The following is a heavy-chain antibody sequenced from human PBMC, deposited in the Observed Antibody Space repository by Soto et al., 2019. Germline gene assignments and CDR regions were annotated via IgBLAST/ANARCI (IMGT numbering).Heavy chain of an antibody. V-gene: IGHV4-34*01. Sequence: SETLSLTCAVYGGSFSGYYWSWIRQPPGKGLEWIGEINHSGSTNYNPSLKSRVTISVDTSKNQFSLKLSSVTAADTAVYYCARKIVVANLIDYWGQGTLVTVSS. CDR1: GGSFSGYY. J-gene: IGHJ4*02. D-gene: IGHD3-22*01. CDR3: ARKIVVANLIDY. CDR2: INHSGST.